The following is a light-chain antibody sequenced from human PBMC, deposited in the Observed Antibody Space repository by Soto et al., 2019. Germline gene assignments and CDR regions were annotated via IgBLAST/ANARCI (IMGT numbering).Light chain of an antibody. CDR1: NSDVGGYNH. Sequence: QSALTQPPSASGSPGQSVTISCTGTNSDVGGYNHVSWYQQHPGEAPKLMIYEVIKRPSGVPDRFSGSKSGNTASLTVSGLQAEDEGDYYCCSFAGSNSWVFGGGTKLTVL. CDR2: EVI. J-gene: IGLJ3*02. V-gene: IGLV2-8*01. CDR3: CSFAGSNSWV.